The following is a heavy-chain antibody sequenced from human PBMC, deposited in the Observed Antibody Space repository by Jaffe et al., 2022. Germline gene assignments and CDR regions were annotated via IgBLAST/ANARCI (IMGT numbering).Heavy chain of an antibody. D-gene: IGHD1-20*01. J-gene: IGHJ4*02. Sequence: QVQLQESGPGLVKPSETLSLTCAVSGYSISSGYYWGWIRQPPGKGLEWIGSIYHSGSTYYNPSLKSRVTISVDTSKNQFSLKLSSVTAADTAVYYCARTRYNWNLDYWGQGTLVTVSS. CDR2: IYHSGST. CDR1: GYSISSGYY. V-gene: IGHV4-38-2*01. CDR3: ARTRYNWNLDY.